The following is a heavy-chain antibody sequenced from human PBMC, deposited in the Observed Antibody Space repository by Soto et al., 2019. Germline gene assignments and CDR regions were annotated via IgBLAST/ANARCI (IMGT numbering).Heavy chain of an antibody. V-gene: IGHV3-48*01. CDR2: ITTSSSTI. J-gene: IGHJ6*02. Sequence: EVQLVESGGGLVQPGGSLRLSCAASGFTFSTYSMNWVRQAPGKGLEWISYITTSSSTIYYEDSVKGRFTISRDNAKNSLYLKMNGRRVEDTAVYYCARRAVWGQGTTVTVS. CDR3: ARRAV. CDR1: GFTFSTYS.